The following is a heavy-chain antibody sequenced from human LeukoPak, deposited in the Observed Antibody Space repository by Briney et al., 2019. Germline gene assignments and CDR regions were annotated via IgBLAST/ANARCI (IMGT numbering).Heavy chain of an antibody. J-gene: IGHJ6*03. CDR2: ISTYNGNT. Sequence: ASVKVSCKASGYTFTSYGISWVRQAPGQGLEWLGWISTYNGNTHYAQKLQGRVTMTTDTSTTTAYMELRSLRSDDTAVYYCARDRGVDYCSGGSCSHYYYYMDVWGEGTTVTISS. CDR1: GYTFTSYG. CDR3: ARDRGVDYCSGGSCSHYYYYMDV. V-gene: IGHV1-18*01. D-gene: IGHD2-15*01.